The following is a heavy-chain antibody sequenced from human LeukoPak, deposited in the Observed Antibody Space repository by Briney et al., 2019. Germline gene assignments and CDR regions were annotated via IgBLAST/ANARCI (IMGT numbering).Heavy chain of an antibody. CDR1: GYSFTTYW. D-gene: IGHD3-16*02. V-gene: IGHV5-51*01. Sequence: GESLKISCKGSGYSFTTYWIAWVRQMPGKGLEWTGIIYPRDPDIRYSPPFQGQVTISADKSISTAYLQWNSLKASDTAMYYCARMIGLGEVSPYFDYWGQGSLVTVSS. CDR2: IYPRDPDI. J-gene: IGHJ4*02. CDR3: ARMIGLGEVSPYFDY.